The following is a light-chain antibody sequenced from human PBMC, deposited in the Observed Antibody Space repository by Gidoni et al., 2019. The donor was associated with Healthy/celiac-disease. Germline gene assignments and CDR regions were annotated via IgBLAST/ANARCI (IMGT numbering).Light chain of an antibody. Sequence: DIQMTQSPSCLSASVGDRVTITCQASHDISNYLNWDQQKQGTAPKLLIYDASNLETVVPSRFSGSGSGTDFTFTISSLQPEDIATYYCQQYDKLALTFGGGTKVEIK. V-gene: IGKV1-33*01. CDR2: DAS. CDR3: QQYDKLALT. CDR1: HDISNY. J-gene: IGKJ4*01.